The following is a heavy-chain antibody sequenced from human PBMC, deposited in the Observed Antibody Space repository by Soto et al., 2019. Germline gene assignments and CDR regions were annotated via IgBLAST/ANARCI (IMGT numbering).Heavy chain of an antibody. CDR1: GYTFTSYA. J-gene: IGHJ6*03. CDR2: INAGNGNT. CDR3: ASSAMRRNYYYYMDV. Sequence: ASVKVSCKASGYTFTSYAMHWVRQAPGQRLEWMGWINAGNGNTKYSQKFQGRVTITRDTSASTAYMELSSLRSEDTAVYYCASSAMRRNYYYYMDVWGKGTTVTVSS. D-gene: IGHD5-18*01. V-gene: IGHV1-3*01.